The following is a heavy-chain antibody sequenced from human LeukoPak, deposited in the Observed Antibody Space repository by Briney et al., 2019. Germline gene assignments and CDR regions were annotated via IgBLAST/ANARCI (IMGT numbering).Heavy chain of an antibody. J-gene: IGHJ4*02. CDR1: GFTFSSYA. CDR3: AKSTTVTTPFDY. V-gene: IGHV3-23*01. Sequence: PGGSLRLSCAASGFTFSSYAMSWVRQAPGKGLEWVSAISGNGGSTYYADSVKGRFTVSRDNPENTLFLQMNSLRAEDTAVYYCAKSTTVTTPFDYWGQGTLVTVSS. CDR2: ISGNGGST. D-gene: IGHD4-17*01.